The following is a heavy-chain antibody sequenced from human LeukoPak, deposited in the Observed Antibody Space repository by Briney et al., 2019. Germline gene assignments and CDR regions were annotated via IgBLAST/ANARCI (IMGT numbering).Heavy chain of an antibody. D-gene: IGHD4-11*01. J-gene: IGHJ3*02. CDR1: GFTFSNYN. CDR2: ISSRSSYI. Sequence: PGGSLRLSCAASGFTFSNYNMNWVRQAPGKGLEWVSSISSRSSYIYSADSVKGRFTISRDNAKNSLYLQMNRLTAEDTAVYYCARDLGPIYSNIWYDAFDIWGQGTMVTVSS. V-gene: IGHV3-21*01. CDR3: ARDLGPIYSNIWYDAFDI.